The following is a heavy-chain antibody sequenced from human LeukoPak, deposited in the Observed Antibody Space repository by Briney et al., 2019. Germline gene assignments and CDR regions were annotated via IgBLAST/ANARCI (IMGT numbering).Heavy chain of an antibody. CDR3: ARDRRGVSPNWFDP. CDR2: IYHSGST. V-gene: IGHV4-38-2*02. D-gene: IGHD3-10*01. J-gene: IGHJ5*02. CDR1: GYSISSGYY. Sequence: PSETLSLTCTVSGYSISSGYYWGWIRQPPGKGLEWIGSIYHSGSTYYNPSLKRRVTISVDTSKNQFSLKLSSVTAADTAVYYCARDRRGVSPNWFDPWGQGTLVTVSS.